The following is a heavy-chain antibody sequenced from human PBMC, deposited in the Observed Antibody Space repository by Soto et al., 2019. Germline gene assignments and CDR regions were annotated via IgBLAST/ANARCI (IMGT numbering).Heavy chain of an antibody. Sequence: QVQLVESGGGVVQPGRSLRLSCAASGFTFSSYGMHWVRQAPGKGLEWVAVIWYDGSNKYYADSVKGRFTISRDNSKNTLYLQMNSLRAEDTAVYYCARALYYDFWSGPYRPAGMDVW. J-gene: IGHJ6*01. V-gene: IGHV3-33*01. CDR2: IWYDGSNK. D-gene: IGHD3-3*01. CDR1: GFTFSSYG. CDR3: ARALYYDFWSGPYRPAGMDV.